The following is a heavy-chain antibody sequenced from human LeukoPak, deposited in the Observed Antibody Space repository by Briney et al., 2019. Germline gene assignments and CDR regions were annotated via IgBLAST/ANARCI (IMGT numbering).Heavy chain of an antibody. V-gene: IGHV3-30-3*01. CDR2: ISYDGSNK. CDR3: VRYFTAVAPTLRLDY. CDR1: GFTFSSYA. J-gene: IGHJ4*02. D-gene: IGHD6-19*01. Sequence: GGSLRLSCAASGFTFSSYAMHWVRQAPGKGLEWVAVISYDGSNKYYADSVKGRFTISRDNSKNTLYLQMNSLRVEDTAVYHCVRYFTAVAPTLRLDYWGQGTLVTVSS.